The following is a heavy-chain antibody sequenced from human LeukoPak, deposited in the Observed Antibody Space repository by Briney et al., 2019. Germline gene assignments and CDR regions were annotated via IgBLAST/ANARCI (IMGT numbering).Heavy chain of an antibody. J-gene: IGHJ3*02. Sequence: GGSLRLSCAASGFTFDDYAMHWVRQAPGKGLEWVAVISYDGSNKYYAGSVKGRFTISRDNSKNTLYLQMNSLRAEDTAVYYCATGRGSGYYYAAFDIWGQGTMVTVSS. CDR1: GFTFDDYA. CDR3: ATGRGSGYYYAAFDI. CDR2: ISYDGSNK. V-gene: IGHV3-30*03. D-gene: IGHD3-22*01.